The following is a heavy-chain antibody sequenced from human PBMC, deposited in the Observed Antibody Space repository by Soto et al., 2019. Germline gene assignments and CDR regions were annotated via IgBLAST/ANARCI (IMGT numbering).Heavy chain of an antibody. CDR1: CGSFSGYY. Sequence: SETLSLTCAVYCGSFSGYYWSWIRQPPGKGLEWIGEINHSGSTNYNPSLKSRVTISVDTSKNQFSLKLSSVTAADTAVYYCARGGYDFWSGYPLYGMDVWGQGTTVTVSS. D-gene: IGHD3-3*01. J-gene: IGHJ6*02. CDR2: INHSGST. CDR3: ARGGYDFWSGYPLYGMDV. V-gene: IGHV4-34*01.